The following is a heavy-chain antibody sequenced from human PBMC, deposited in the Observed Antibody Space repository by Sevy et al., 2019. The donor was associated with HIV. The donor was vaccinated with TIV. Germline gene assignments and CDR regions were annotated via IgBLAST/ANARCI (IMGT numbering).Heavy chain of an antibody. J-gene: IGHJ4*02. CDR2: INKDGSDP. Sequence: GGSLRLSCAASGFTFSNYWMHWVRQPPGKGLVWVSRINKDGSDPVYADSVKGRFAISGDNAKNTLSLQMDSLRVDDSGFYYCTRDLRWPARLFSATAAGFDFWSQGTLVTVSS. CDR3: TRDLRWPARLFSATAAGFDF. V-gene: IGHV3-74*01. D-gene: IGHD2-15*01. CDR1: GFTFSNYW.